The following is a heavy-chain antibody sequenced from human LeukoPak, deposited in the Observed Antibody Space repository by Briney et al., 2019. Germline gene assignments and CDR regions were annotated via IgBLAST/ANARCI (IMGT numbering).Heavy chain of an antibody. D-gene: IGHD6-13*01. CDR3: ARDLGIGAGGTIWFDA. CDR2: ISPYNGKT. V-gene: IGHV1-18*01. J-gene: IGHJ5*02. Sequence: ASVNDTFKASGYTFNTYGITWVRQARGQGLEWMGWISPYNGKTKYAQKVQGRVTMTTDTSTSTVYMELRSLRSDDTAVYYCARDLGIGAGGTIWFDARVQASLVTVSS. CDR1: GYTFNTYG.